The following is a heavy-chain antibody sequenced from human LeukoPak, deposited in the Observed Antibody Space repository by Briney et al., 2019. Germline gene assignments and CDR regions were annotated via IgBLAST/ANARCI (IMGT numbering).Heavy chain of an antibody. CDR1: GVSISSSSYY. D-gene: IGHD6-6*01. CDR2: IYYSGST. V-gene: IGHV4-39*07. J-gene: IGHJ6*02. CDR3: ARWQLVSYYYGMDV. Sequence: PSETLSLTCTVSGVSISSSSYYWGWIRQPPGKGLEWIGSIYYSGSTYHNPSLKSRVTISVDTSKNQFSLKLSSVTAADTAVYYCARWQLVSYYYGMDVWGQGTTVTVSS.